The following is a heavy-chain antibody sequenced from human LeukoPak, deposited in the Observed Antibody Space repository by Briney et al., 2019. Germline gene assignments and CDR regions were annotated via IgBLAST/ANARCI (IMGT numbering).Heavy chain of an antibody. CDR3: AKARDFDFWSGYSNRFDP. CDR2: ISSSGSTI. CDR1: GFTFSSYE. J-gene: IGHJ5*02. D-gene: IGHD3-3*01. Sequence: PGGSLRLSCAASGFTFSSYEMNWVRQPPGKGLEWVSYISSSGSTIYYADSVKGRILISRDKSKNTLYLQMNGLRVEDTAVYYCAKARDFDFWSGYSNRFDPWGQGTLVTVSS. V-gene: IGHV3-48*03.